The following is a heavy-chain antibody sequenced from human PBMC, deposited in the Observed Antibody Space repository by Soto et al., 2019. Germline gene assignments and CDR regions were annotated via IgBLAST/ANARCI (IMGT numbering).Heavy chain of an antibody. CDR2: IAYDGSKT. CDR3: ARWVGGSMFDNSGKYDS. D-gene: IGHD3-22*01. CDR1: GFTFSSNG. V-gene: IGHV3-30*03. J-gene: IGHJ5*01. Sequence: QVQLVESGGGVVQPGRSLRLTCAASGFTFSSNGMHWVRQAPGKGLEWVALIAYDGSKTYYGDSVRGRFTISRDNSENTLFLQMNSLIAEDTAVYYCARWVGGSMFDNSGKYDSWGQGTLVTVSS.